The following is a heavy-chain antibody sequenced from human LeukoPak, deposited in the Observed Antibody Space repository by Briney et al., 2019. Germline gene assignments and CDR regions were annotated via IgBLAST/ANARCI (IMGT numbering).Heavy chain of an antibody. CDR1: GYTFSNFG. Sequence: ASVRVSCKTSGYTFSNFGINWVRQAPGQGLEWMGWISGNNDNPNYGQKFQGRFTVTTDSSTSTAYMELRDLTFDDTAVYYCARDGTSTDDYWGQGTLVTVSS. CDR2: ISGNNDNP. CDR3: ARDGTSTDDY. J-gene: IGHJ4*02. V-gene: IGHV1-18*01. D-gene: IGHD2-2*01.